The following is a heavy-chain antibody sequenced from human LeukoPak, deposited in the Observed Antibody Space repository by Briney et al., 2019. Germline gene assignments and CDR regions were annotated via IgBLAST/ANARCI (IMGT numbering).Heavy chain of an antibody. CDR3: ARGLSSGWYNWFDP. V-gene: IGHV3-74*01. Sequence: GGPLRLSCAASGFTFSTYWMHWVRQAPGKGLEWVSRINSDGTTAIYADYVKGRFTISRDNAKNTVYLQMNSLRDEDTAVYYCARGLSSGWYNWFDPWGQGTLVTVSS. CDR1: GFTFSTYW. J-gene: IGHJ5*02. D-gene: IGHD6-19*01. CDR2: INSDGTTA.